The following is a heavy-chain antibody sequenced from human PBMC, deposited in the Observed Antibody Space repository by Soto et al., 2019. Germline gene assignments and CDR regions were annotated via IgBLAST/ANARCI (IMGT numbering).Heavy chain of an antibody. CDR1: GFTFSSYS. D-gene: IGHD2-15*01. J-gene: IGHJ6*02. CDR3: ARENCSGGSCHYYYYGMDV. CDR2: ISSSSSYI. V-gene: IGHV3-21*01. Sequence: GGSLRLSCAASGFTFSSYSMNWVRQAPGKGLEWVSSISSSSSYIYYADSVKGRFTISRDNAKNSLYLQMNSLRAEDTAVYYCARENCSGGSCHYYYYGMDVWGQGTTVTVSS.